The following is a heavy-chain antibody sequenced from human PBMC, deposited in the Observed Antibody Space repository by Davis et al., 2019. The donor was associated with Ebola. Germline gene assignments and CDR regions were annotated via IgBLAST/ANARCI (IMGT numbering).Heavy chain of an antibody. CDR2: IYYRGST. Sequence: MPSETLSLTCTVSGGSINNYYWSWIRQPPGKGLEWIGHIYYRGSTNYNPSLKSRVTISVDSSKNQFSLKLSSATAADTAVYYCARPWYSGTYYDAYDIWGQGTMVAVSS. D-gene: IGHD1-26*01. CDR3: ARPWYSGTYYDAYDI. V-gene: IGHV4-59*08. CDR1: GGSINNYY. J-gene: IGHJ3*02.